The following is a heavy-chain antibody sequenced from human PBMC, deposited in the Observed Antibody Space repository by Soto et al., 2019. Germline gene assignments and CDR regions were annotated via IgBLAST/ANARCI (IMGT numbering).Heavy chain of an antibody. CDR3: AREDTAMVDY. CDR2: IKQDGSEK. CDR1: GFTVSSNY. V-gene: IGHV3-7*03. Sequence: GGSLRLSCAASGFTVSSNYMSWVRQAPGKGLEWVANIKQDGSEKYYVDSVKGRFTISRDNAKNSLYLQMNSLRAEDTAVYYCAREDTAMVDYWGQGTMVTVSS. D-gene: IGHD5-18*01. J-gene: IGHJ4*02.